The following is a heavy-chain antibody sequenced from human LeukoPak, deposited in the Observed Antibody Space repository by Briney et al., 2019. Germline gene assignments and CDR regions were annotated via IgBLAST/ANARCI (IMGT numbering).Heavy chain of an antibody. CDR3: VRGVPKTSYYYYYMDV. D-gene: IGHD4-11*01. Sequence: GGSLRLSCAVSGFTCSDYSVNWVRQAPGKGLEWVSYISSSGFTINYADSVKGRFTISRDNAKNSLYLQMNSLRAEDTAVYYCVRGVPKTSYYYYYMDVWGKGTTVTVSS. V-gene: IGHV3-48*01. CDR1: GFTCSDYS. J-gene: IGHJ6*03. CDR2: ISSSGFTI.